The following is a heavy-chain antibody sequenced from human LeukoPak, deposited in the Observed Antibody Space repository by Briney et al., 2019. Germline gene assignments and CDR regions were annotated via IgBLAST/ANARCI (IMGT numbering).Heavy chain of an antibody. Sequence: GGSLRLSCAASGFTFSRYTTNWVRQARGKGLEGVSSISSSSSYIYYADAVKGRFTISRDNAKNSLYLQMNSLRAEDTAVYYCASRRVVTAIRSDAFDIWGQGTMVTVSS. V-gene: IGHV3-21*01. J-gene: IGHJ3*02. D-gene: IGHD2-21*02. CDR3: ASRRVVTAIRSDAFDI. CDR1: GFTFSRYT. CDR2: ISSSSSYI.